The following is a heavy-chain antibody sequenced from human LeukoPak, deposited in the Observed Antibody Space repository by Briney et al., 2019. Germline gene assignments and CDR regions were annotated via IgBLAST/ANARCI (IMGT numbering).Heavy chain of an antibody. CDR3: AKSMVPTGKPVDDT. Sequence: GSLRLSCAASGFTFSTYAMSWVRQAPGKGLEWVSAISGNGVDIYYADSVKGRFTISRDNSKNTVYLQMNSLRAEDTALYYCAKSMVPTGKPVDDTWGQGTLVTVSS. CDR2: ISGNGVDI. D-gene: IGHD4/OR15-4a*01. CDR1: GFTFSTYA. J-gene: IGHJ5*02. V-gene: IGHV3-23*01.